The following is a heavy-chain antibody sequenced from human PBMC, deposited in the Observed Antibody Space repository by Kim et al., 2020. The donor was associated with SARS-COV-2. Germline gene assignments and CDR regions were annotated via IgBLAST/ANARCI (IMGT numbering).Heavy chain of an antibody. CDR1: GFTFSSYW. Sequence: GGSLRLSCAASGFTFSSYWMHWVRQAPGKGLVWVSRIKSDGSITNYADSVKGRFTISRDNAKNTLYLQMNSLRAEDAAVYFCASDFSNSSPLWGQGTLVTVSS. V-gene: IGHV3-74*01. CDR2: IKSDGSIT. J-gene: IGHJ4*02. CDR3: ASDFSNSSPL. D-gene: IGHD2-2*01.